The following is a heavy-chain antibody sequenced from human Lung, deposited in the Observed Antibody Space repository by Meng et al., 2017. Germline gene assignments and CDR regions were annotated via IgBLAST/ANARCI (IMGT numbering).Heavy chain of an antibody. D-gene: IGHD6-25*01. CDR3: ARDEDISAAGKLFGDY. Sequence: GQRVQSEAEVKTPGASVKVSCKPSGYNFPDYYIHWVRRAPGQGLEWMGRINPKSGDTHYAQKFQARVTMAGDTSISTAYMELSGLRSDDTAMYYCARDEDISAAGKLFGDYWGQGTLVTVSS. CDR2: INPKSGDT. CDR1: GYNFPDYY. J-gene: IGHJ4*02. V-gene: IGHV1-2*06.